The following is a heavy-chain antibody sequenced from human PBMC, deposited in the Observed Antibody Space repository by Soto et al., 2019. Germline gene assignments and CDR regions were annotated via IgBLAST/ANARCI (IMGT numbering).Heavy chain of an antibody. J-gene: IGHJ6*03. CDR1: GFTFNSYA. Sequence: EVQLLESGGGLVQPGGSLRLSCAASGFTFNSYAMSWVRRAPGKGLEWVSAISGSGGSTYYADSVKGRFTISRDNSKNTLYLQMNSLRAEDTAVYYCAKVLAGSNYYYMDVWGKGTTVTVSS. CDR3: AKVLAGSNYYYMDV. V-gene: IGHV3-23*01. CDR2: ISGSGGST. D-gene: IGHD6-19*01.